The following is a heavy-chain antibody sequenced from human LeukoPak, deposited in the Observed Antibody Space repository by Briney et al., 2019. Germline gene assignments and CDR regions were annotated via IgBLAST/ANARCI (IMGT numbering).Heavy chain of an antibody. D-gene: IGHD3-10*02. Sequence: GGSLRLSCAASGFTFSSYAMHWVRQAPGKGLEWVSYISSSGSTIYYADSVKGRFTISRDNAKNSLYLQMNSLRAEDTAVYYCAELGITMIGGVWGKGTSVTISS. J-gene: IGHJ6*04. CDR3: AELGITMIGGV. V-gene: IGHV3-48*03. CDR1: GFTFSSYA. CDR2: ISSSGSTI.